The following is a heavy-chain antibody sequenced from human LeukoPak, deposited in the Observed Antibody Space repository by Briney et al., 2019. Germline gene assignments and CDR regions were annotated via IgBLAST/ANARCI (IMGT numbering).Heavy chain of an antibody. CDR3: ARGRTYYYASSGYYYNFAY. D-gene: IGHD3-22*01. CDR2: INHSGST. V-gene: IGHV4-34*01. J-gene: IGHJ4*02. CDR1: GGSFSGYY. Sequence: SETLSLTCAVYGGSFSGYYWSWIRQPPGKGLEWIGEINHSGSTNYNPSLKSRVTISVHTSKTQFSLKLSSVTAAEMAVYYCARGRTYYYASSGYYYNFAYWGQGTLVTVYS.